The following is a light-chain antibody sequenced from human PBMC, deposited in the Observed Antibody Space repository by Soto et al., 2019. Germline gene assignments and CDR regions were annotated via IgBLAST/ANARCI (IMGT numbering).Light chain of an antibody. J-gene: IGKJ1*01. CDR1: ESVSRN. CDR2: DAS. V-gene: IGKV3-15*01. CDR3: HQYNNWPWT. Sequence: VLPQSPATLSFSPVERATLSCRASESVSRNLAWYQQKPGQAPRLIIYDASTRATGIPDRFSGSGSGTEFTLTISSLQSEEFVVYYCHQYNNWPWTCGQGTKGDIK.